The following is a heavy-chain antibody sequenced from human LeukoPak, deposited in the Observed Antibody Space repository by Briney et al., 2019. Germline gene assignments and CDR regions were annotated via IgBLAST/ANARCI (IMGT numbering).Heavy chain of an antibody. CDR1: GFTFSSYG. CDR3: ARAGVGAIYYFDY. V-gene: IGHV3-33*08. D-gene: IGHD1-26*01. CDR2: IWYDGSNK. J-gene: IGHJ4*02. Sequence: GGSLRLSCAASGFTFSSYGMHWVRQAPGKGLEWVALIWYDGSNKYYADSVRGRFTISRDSSKNTLYLQMKSLRVEDTAVYYCARAGVGAIYYFDYWGQGTLVTVSS.